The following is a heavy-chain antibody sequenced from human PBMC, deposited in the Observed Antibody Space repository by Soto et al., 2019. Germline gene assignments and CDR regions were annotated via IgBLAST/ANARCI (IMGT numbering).Heavy chain of an antibody. D-gene: IGHD3-3*01. J-gene: IGHJ5*02. CDR2: IYYSGST. CDR1: GGSISSYY. Sequence: QVQLQESGPGLVKPSETLSLTCTVSGGSISSYYWSWIRQPPGKGLEWIGYIYYSGSTNYNPSLKSRGTISVDTSKNQFSLKLSSVTAADTAVYYCARVASSKDDFWSGYGFWFDPWGQGTLVTVSS. CDR3: ARVASSKDDFWSGYGFWFDP. V-gene: IGHV4-59*01.